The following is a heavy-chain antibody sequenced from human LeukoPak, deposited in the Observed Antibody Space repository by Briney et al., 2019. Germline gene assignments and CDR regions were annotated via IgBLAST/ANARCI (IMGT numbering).Heavy chain of an antibody. Sequence: GGSLRLSCAASGFTFSSYSMNWVRQAPGKGLEWVSYISSSSSTIYYADSVKGRFTISRDNAKNSLYLQMNSLRAEGTAVYYCARGYGSGSYSFDYWGQGTLVTVSS. V-gene: IGHV3-48*01. D-gene: IGHD3-10*01. CDR1: GFTFSSYS. CDR3: ARGYGSGSYSFDY. J-gene: IGHJ4*02. CDR2: ISSSSSTI.